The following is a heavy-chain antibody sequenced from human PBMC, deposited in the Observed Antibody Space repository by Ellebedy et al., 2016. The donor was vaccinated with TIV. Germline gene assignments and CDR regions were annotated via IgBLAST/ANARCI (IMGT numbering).Heavy chain of an antibody. V-gene: IGHV1-18*04. Sequence: ASVKVSXXASGYSFTTYGVTWVRQAPGQGLEWMGWISPYNGNTKYAKKYQGRVTMTTDTSTSTVYMELRSLTSDDTALYYCARDRGVIKSFDYWGQGTLVTVSS. J-gene: IGHJ4*02. CDR1: GYSFTTYG. D-gene: IGHD3-3*01. CDR2: ISPYNGNT. CDR3: ARDRGVIKSFDY.